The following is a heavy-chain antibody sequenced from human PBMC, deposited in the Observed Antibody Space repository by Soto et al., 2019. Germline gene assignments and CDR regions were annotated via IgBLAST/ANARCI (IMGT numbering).Heavy chain of an antibody. Sequence: ASVKVSCKASGYTXTSSGISGVRQAPGQGLEWMGWISAYNGNTNYAQKLQGRVTMTTDTSTSTAYMELRSLRSDDTAVYYCARMVHSGYDLFDYWGQGTLVTVSS. CDR2: ISAYNGNT. D-gene: IGHD5-12*01. CDR3: ARMVHSGYDLFDY. CDR1: GYTXTSSG. V-gene: IGHV1-18*01. J-gene: IGHJ4*02.